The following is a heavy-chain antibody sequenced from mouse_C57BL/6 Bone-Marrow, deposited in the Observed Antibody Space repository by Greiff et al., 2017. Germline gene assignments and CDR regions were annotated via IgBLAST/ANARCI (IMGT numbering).Heavy chain of an antibody. V-gene: IGHV1-69*01. CDR1: GYTFTSYW. CDR3: ARSIYDGYWAY. CDR2: IDPSDSYT. D-gene: IGHD2-3*01. J-gene: IGHJ3*01. Sequence: QVQLQQPGAELVMPGASVKLSCKASGYTFTSYWMHWVKQRPGQGLEWIGEIDPSDSYTNYNQKFKGKSTLTVDKSSSTAYMQLSSLTSEDSAVYYCARSIYDGYWAYWGQVALVTVSA.